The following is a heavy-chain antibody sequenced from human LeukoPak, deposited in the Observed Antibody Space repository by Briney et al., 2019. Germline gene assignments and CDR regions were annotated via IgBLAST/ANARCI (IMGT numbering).Heavy chain of an antibody. CDR2: ISAYNGNT. V-gene: IGHV1-18*01. CDR3: ARSTVTDYYYYYYMDV. D-gene: IGHD4-11*01. J-gene: IGHJ6*03. Sequence: GASVKVSCKASGYTFTSYGISWVRQAPGQGLEWMGWISAYNGNTNYAQKLQGRVTMTTDTSTSTAYMELRSLRSDDTAVYYCARSTVTDYYYYYYMDVWGKGTTVTVSS. CDR1: GYTFTSYG.